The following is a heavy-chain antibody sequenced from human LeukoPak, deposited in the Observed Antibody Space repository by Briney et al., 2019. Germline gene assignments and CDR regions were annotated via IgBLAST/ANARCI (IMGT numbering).Heavy chain of an antibody. J-gene: IGHJ4*02. CDR3: AKGVGVLRFLEWLLLDY. CDR2: ISYDGSNK. Sequence: GGSLRLSCAASGFTFRSYGMHWVRQAPGKGLEWVASISYDGSNKYYADSVKGRFTISRDSSKNTLYLQMNSLRAEDTAVYYCAKGVGVLRFLEWLLLDYWGQGTLVTVSS. V-gene: IGHV3-30*18. CDR1: GFTFRSYG. D-gene: IGHD3-3*01.